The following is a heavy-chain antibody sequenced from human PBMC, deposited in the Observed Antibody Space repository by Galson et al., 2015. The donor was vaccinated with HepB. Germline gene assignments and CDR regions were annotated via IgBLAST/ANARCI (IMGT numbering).Heavy chain of an antibody. CDR2: IYYSGST. J-gene: IGHJ4*02. CDR1: GGSISSSSYY. CDR3: AREFDY. V-gene: IGHV4-61*05. Sequence: ETLSLTCTASGGSISSSSYYWGWIRQPPGKGLEWIGYIYYSGSTNYNPSLKSRVTISVDTSKNQFSLKLSSVTAADTAVYYCAREFDYWGQGTLVTVSS.